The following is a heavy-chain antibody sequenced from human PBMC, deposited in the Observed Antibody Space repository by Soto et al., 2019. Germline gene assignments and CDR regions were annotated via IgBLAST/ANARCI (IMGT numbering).Heavy chain of an antibody. CDR2: ISERSERT. V-gene: IGHV3-23*01. CDR1: GFTFSSYT. J-gene: IGHJ4*02. D-gene: IGHD1-7*01. CDR3: AARISATSFDY. Sequence: GGSLRLSCAASGFTFSSYTMSWVRQAPGKGLEWVSAISERSERTHYADSVKGRFTISRDNSNNTLYLHISSLRVEDTAVYYCAARISATSFDYWGRGTLVTVSS.